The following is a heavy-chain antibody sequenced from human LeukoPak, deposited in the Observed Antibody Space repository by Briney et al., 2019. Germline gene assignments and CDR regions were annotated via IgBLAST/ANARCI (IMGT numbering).Heavy chain of an antibody. J-gene: IGHJ4*02. V-gene: IGHV3-21*01. Sequence: GGSPRLSCAASGFTFSSYNMNWVRQAPGKGLEWVSSISSSSSYIYFADSLKGRFTISRDNAKNSLYLQMNSLRAEDTAVYYCATGGTYSSFDHWGQGTLVTVSS. CDR3: ATGGTYSSFDH. CDR1: GFTFSSYN. CDR2: ISSSSSYI. D-gene: IGHD4-11*01.